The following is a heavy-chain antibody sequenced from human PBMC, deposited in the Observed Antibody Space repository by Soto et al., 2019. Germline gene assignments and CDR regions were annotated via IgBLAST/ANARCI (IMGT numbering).Heavy chain of an antibody. V-gene: IGHV4-59*01. D-gene: IGHD1-26*01. CDR2: IYYSGST. J-gene: IGHJ5*02. CDR3: ARYGVGRNWFDT. CDR1: GGSISSYY. Sequence: SETLSLTCTVSGGSISSYYWSWIRQPPGKGLEWIGYIYYSGSTNYNPSLKSRVTISVDTSKNQFSLKLSSVTAADTAVYYCARYGVGRNWFDTWGQGTLVTVS.